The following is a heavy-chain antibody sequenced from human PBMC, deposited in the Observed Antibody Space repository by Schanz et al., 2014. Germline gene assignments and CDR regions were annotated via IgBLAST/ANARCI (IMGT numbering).Heavy chain of an antibody. V-gene: IGHV4-30-4*07. CDR3: ARAAGPVDY. Sequence: QLQESGPGLVKPSETLSLTCSVSGGSITSNSYYWSWIRQPPGKGLEWIGYIYYSGSTYYNPSLKSRVTISVDTSKNQFSLMLGSVTAADTAVYYCARAAGPVDYWGQGTLVTVSS. CDR1: GGSITSNSYY. CDR2: IYYSGST. D-gene: IGHD6-13*01. J-gene: IGHJ4*02.